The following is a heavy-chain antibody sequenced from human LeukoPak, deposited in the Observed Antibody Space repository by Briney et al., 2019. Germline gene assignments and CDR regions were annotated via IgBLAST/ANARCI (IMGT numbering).Heavy chain of an antibody. Sequence: ASVKVSCKASGYTFTNYAMNWVRQAPGQGLEWMGWINPNSGGTNYAQKFQGRVTMTRDTSISTAYMELSRLGSDDTAVYYCARDRGVDYCSGGSCSHYYYYMDVWGKGTTVTISS. CDR1: GYTFTNYA. J-gene: IGHJ6*03. V-gene: IGHV1-2*02. CDR2: INPNSGGT. D-gene: IGHD2-15*01. CDR3: ARDRGVDYCSGGSCSHYYYYMDV.